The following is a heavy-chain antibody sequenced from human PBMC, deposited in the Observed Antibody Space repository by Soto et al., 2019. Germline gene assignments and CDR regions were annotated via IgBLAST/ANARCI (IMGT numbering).Heavy chain of an antibody. V-gene: IGHV3-64D*06. J-gene: IGHJ4*02. Sequence: LRLSCSASGFTFSSYAMHWVRQAPGKGLEYVSGIRGNGDPPFYADSVKGRFTISRDNSKNTLYLQMSSLGADDTAVYYCVKSRGGNNFDFFDWGQGALVTVSS. CDR2: IRGNGDPP. D-gene: IGHD5-12*01. CDR3: VKSRGGNNFDFFD. CDR1: GFTFSSYA.